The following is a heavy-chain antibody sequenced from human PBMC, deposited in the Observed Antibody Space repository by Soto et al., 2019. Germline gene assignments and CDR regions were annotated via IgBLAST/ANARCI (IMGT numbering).Heavy chain of an antibody. CDR3: ARDQGGKHYYDNSGYYYYFDY. CDR1: GYTFTAYY. D-gene: IGHD3-22*01. J-gene: IGHJ4*02. V-gene: IGHV1-2*02. Sequence: GASVKVSCKASGYTFTAYYMHWVRQAPGQGLEWMGWINPNSGGTNYAQKFQGRVTMTRDTSISTAFMELSRLIFDDTAVYFCARDQGGKHYYDNSGYYYYFDYWGQGTLVTVS. CDR2: INPNSGGT.